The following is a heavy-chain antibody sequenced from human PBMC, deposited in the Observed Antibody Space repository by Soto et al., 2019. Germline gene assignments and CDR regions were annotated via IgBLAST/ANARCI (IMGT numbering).Heavy chain of an antibody. D-gene: IGHD5-12*01. CDR3: ARLKRRSLRRIENSGIDATAQFAS. CDR2: INSDGGDT. Sequence: EVQLVESGGGLVQPGGSLSLSCAASGFTSSTYSMHWLRQAPGKGLVWVSRINSDGGDTNYEASVKGRFTISRDSGKKTLYMQMSGLRAEDTALYYCARLKRRSLRRIENSGIDATAQFASWGSGLRVTVSS. J-gene: IGHJ4*02. CDR1: GFTSSTYS. V-gene: IGHV3-74*01.